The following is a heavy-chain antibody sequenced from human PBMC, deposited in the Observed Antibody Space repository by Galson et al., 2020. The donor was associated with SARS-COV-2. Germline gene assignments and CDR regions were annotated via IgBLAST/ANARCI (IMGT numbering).Heavy chain of an antibody. V-gene: IGHV3-30*04. D-gene: IGHD3-3*01. Sequence: SYAMHWVRQAPGKGLEWVAVISYDGSNKYYADSVKGRFTICRDNSKNTLYLQMNSLRAEDTAVYYCARALGLVIIPIDYWGQGTLVTVSS. J-gene: IGHJ4*02. CDR1: SYA. CDR3: ARALGLVIIPIDY. CDR2: ISYDGSNK.